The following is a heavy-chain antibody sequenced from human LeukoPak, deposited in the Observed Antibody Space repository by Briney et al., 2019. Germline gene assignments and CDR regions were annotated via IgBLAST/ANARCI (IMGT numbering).Heavy chain of an antibody. D-gene: IGHD1-26*01. Sequence: ASVKVSCKASGYTFTSYYMHWVRQAPGQGLEWMGIINPSGGSTSSAQKFQGRVTMTRDTSTSTVYMELSSLRSEDTAVYYCASTYSGSYSSRYYFDYWGQGTLVTVSS. J-gene: IGHJ4*02. V-gene: IGHV1-46*01. CDR2: INPSGGST. CDR3: ASTYSGSYSSRYYFDY. CDR1: GYTFTSYY.